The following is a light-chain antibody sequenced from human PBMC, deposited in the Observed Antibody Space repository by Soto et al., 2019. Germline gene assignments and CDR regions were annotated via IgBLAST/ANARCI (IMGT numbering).Light chain of an antibody. V-gene: IGKV3-15*01. J-gene: IGKJ5*01. Sequence: EIFMTQYPATLSVSPGERATLSCRASQSVDTNLAWYQQKPGKAPRLLIYGASTRATDVPARFSGSGYGTDLTITISSIENEDFEVYYCHQRSNWPITFGQGTRLEIK. CDR3: HQRSNWPIT. CDR2: GAS. CDR1: QSVDTN.